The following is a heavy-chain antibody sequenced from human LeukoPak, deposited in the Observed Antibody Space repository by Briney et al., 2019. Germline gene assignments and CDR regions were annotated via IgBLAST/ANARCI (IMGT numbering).Heavy chain of an antibody. J-gene: IGHJ6*02. Sequence: ASVKVSCKASGGTFTSYAMNWVRQAPGPGLEWMGWINTNTGNPTYAQGFTGRFVFSLDTSVSTAYLQISSLKAEDTAVYYCARAPWLVPRYYYYGMDVWGQGTTVTVSS. CDR2: INTNTGNP. CDR1: GGTFTSYA. CDR3: ARAPWLVPRYYYYGMDV. D-gene: IGHD6-19*01. V-gene: IGHV7-4-1*02.